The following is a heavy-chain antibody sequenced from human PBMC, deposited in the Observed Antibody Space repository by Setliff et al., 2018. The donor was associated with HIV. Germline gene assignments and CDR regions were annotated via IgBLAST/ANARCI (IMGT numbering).Heavy chain of an antibody. CDR3: ARDSEAGV. D-gene: IGHD3-10*01. CDR2: ISTYNGNT. Sequence: ASVKVSCKASGYTFNNYGISWVRQAPGQGLEWMGWISTYNGNTNYAQKFQGRVTLTTDTSTNTAYMELRGLKSDDAAMYYCARDSEAGVWGQGTLVTVSS. V-gene: IGHV1-18*01. CDR1: GYTFNNYG. J-gene: IGHJ4*02.